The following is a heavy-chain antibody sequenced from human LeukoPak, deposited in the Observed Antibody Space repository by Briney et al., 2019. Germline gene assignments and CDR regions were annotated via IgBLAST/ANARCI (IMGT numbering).Heavy chain of an antibody. V-gene: IGHV4-28*01. CDR2: IYYSGGT. CDR3: ARKSTVASYYQD. J-gene: IGHJ4*02. CDR1: GYSISSNNW. Sequence: SETLSLTCAVSGYSISSNNWWGWIRQPPGKGLEWIGYIYYSGGTYYNPSLKSRVTMSVDTSKNQFSLKLSSVIAVDTAVYYCARKSTVASYYQDWGQGALVTVSS. D-gene: IGHD1-26*01.